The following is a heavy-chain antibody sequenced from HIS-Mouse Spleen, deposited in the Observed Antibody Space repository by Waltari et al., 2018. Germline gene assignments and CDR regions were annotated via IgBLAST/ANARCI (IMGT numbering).Heavy chain of an antibody. CDR1: GYTFTGYY. CDR3: GRDHPGFANLWQQLVPGNY. D-gene: IGHD6-13*01. J-gene: IGHJ4*02. V-gene: IGHV1-2*02. CDR2: INPNSGGT. Sequence: QVQLVQSGAEVKKPGASVKVSCKASGYTFTGYYMHWVRQAPGQGLEWMGWINPNSGGTNDAQKFQGRVTRTRDTSISTADMELSRLRSDDTAVYYWGRDHPGFANLWQQLVPGNYWGQGTLVTVSS.